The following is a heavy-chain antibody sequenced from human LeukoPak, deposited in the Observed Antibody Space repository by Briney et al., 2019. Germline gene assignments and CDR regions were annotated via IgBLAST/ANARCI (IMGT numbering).Heavy chain of an antibody. J-gene: IGHJ6*02. Sequence: PSETLSLTCTVSGGSISSSSYYWGWIRQPPGKGLEWIGSIYYSGSTYYNPSLKSRVTISVDTSKNQFSLKLSSVTAADTAVYYCARDGKVGADYYYYGMDVWGQGTTVTVSS. CDR1: GGSISSSSYY. D-gene: IGHD1-26*01. V-gene: IGHV4-39*07. CDR2: IYYSGST. CDR3: ARDGKVGADYYYYGMDV.